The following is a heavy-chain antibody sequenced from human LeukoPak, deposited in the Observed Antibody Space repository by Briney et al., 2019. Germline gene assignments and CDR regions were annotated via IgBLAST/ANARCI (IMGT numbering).Heavy chain of an antibody. CDR3: ARLPMAMGVFDY. D-gene: IGHD3-10*01. Sequence: PSETLSLTCAVYGGSFSGYYWSWIRQPPGKGLEWIGSIYYSGSTYHNPSLKSRVTISVDTSKNQFSLKLSSVTAADTAVYYCARLPMAMGVFDYWGQGTLVTVSS. J-gene: IGHJ4*02. V-gene: IGHV4-34*01. CDR2: IYYSGST. CDR1: GGSFSGYY.